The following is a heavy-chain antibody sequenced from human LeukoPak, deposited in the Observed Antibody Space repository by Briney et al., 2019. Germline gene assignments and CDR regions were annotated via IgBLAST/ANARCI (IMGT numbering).Heavy chain of an antibody. CDR2: IDRDGNIT. J-gene: IGHJ4*02. V-gene: IGHV3-74*01. Sequence: PGGSLRLSCAASGFTFSSYWMHWVRQTPGKGLVWVSRIDRDGNITSYADSVKGRFTISRDNAKNTLYLQMNSLRAEDTAVYYCARISYDSSGYYDYWGQGTLGTVSA. D-gene: IGHD3-22*01. CDR3: ARISYDSSGYYDY. CDR1: GFTFSSYW.